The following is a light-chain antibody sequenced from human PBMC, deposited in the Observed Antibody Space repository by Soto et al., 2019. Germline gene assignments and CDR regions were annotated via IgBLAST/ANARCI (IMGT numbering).Light chain of an antibody. J-gene: IGLJ2*01. CDR2: LNSDGSH. CDR1: SGHSSYA. Sequence: QPVLTQSPSASASLGASVKLTCTLSSGHSSYAIAWHQQQPEKGPRYLMKLNSDGSHSKGDGIPDRFSGSSSGAERYLTISSLRSEDEADYYCQSWGSPRVVFGGGTKLTVL. V-gene: IGLV4-69*01. CDR3: QSWGSPRVV.